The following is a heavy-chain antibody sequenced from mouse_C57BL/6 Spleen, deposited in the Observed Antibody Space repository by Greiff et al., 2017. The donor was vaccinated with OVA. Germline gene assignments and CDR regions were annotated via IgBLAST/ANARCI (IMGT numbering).Heavy chain of an antibody. D-gene: IGHD1-1*01. CDR3: ASYGSSPFDY. CDR2: ISYDGSN. Sequence: EVQLQESGPGLVKPSQSLSLTCSVTGYSITSGYYWNWIRQFPGNKLEWMGYISYDGSNNYNPSLKNRISITRDTSKNQFFLKLNSVTTEDTATYYCASYGSSPFDYWGQGTTLTVSS. V-gene: IGHV3-6*01. CDR1: GYSITSGYY. J-gene: IGHJ2*01.